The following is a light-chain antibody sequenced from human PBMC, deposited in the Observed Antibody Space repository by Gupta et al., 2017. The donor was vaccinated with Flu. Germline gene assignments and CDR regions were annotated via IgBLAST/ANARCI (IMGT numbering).Light chain of an antibody. CDR3: QQYSGFLYS. V-gene: IGKV1-5*03. Sequence: GDRVTIPCRASQSISSWLAWYQQKPGKAPKLLIYQASRLEIGVPSRFSGSGSGTEFTLTISSLQPDDFATYYCQQYSGFLYSFGQGTKLEI. J-gene: IGKJ2*03. CDR1: QSISSW. CDR2: QAS.